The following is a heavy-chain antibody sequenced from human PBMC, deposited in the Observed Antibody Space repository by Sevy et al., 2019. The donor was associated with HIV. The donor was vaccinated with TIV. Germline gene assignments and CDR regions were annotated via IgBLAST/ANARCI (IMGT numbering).Heavy chain of an antibody. Sequence: GGSLRLSCAASGFTFSSYWMSWVRQAPGKGLEWVANIKKDGSEKYYVDSVKGRFTISRDNAKNSLYLQMNSLRAEDTAVYYCARGDYDYVWGSYLGYWGQGTLVTVSS. V-gene: IGHV3-7*03. D-gene: IGHD3-16*02. CDR2: IKKDGSEK. J-gene: IGHJ4*02. CDR1: GFTFSSYW. CDR3: ARGDYDYVWGSYLGY.